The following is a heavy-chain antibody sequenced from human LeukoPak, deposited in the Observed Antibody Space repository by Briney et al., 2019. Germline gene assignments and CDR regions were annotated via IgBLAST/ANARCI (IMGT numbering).Heavy chain of an antibody. CDR1: GFTFSSNF. D-gene: IGHD3-9*01. J-gene: IGHJ4*02. CDR2: IYIDGKT. CDR3: AREGRYDILTGYYPLNN. V-gene: IGHV3-66*02. Sequence: GGSLRLSCAASGFTFSSNFMSWVRLAPGKGLECVSVIYIDGKTFYADSVKGRFTISRDNPRNTLYLQMNGLRPEDTAVYYCAREGRYDILTGYYPLNNWGQGARVTVSS.